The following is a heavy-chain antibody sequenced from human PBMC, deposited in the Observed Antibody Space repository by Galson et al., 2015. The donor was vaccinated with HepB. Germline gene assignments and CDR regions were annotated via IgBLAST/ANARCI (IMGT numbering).Heavy chain of an antibody. J-gene: IGHJ4*02. CDR3: ARGWVDY. CDR1: GYPFTKSA. V-gene: IGHV1-3*01. D-gene: IGHD1-26*01. Sequence: SVKVSCKASGYPFTKSAMHWVRQAPGQRLEWMGWINAGSGNTKYSQKIQGRVTITRDTSASTAYMELSSLRSEDTAVYYCARGWVDYWGQGTLVTVSS. CDR2: INAGSGNT.